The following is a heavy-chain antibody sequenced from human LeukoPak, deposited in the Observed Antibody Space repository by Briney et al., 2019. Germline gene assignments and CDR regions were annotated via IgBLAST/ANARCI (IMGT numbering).Heavy chain of an antibody. J-gene: IGHJ4*02. CDR1: GFTFSSYA. CDR3: ARDNPRYSDGSGSYQDY. D-gene: IGHD3-10*01. V-gene: IGHV3-23*01. Sequence: GGSLRLSCAASGFTFSSYAMSWVRQAPGKGLEWVSGISGSGGSTYYADSVKGRFTISRDNSKNTLYLQMNSLRAEDTAVYYCARDNPRYSDGSGSYQDYWGQGTLVTVSS. CDR2: ISGSGGST.